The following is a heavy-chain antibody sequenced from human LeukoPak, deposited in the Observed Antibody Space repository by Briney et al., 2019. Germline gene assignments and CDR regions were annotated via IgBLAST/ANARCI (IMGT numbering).Heavy chain of an antibody. CDR1: GFTFSSYS. Sequence: PGGSLRLSCAASGFTFSSYSMNWVRQAPGKGLEWVSSISSSSSYIYYADSVKGRFTISRDNAKNSLYLQMNSLRAEDTAVYYCARWVDYYDSSGYYYWFDPWGQGTLVTVSS. CDR2: ISSSSSYI. V-gene: IGHV3-21*01. D-gene: IGHD3-22*01. J-gene: IGHJ5*02. CDR3: ARWVDYYDSSGYYYWFDP.